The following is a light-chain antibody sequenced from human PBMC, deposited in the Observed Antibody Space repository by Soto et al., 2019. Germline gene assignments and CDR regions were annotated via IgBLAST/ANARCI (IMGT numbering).Light chain of an antibody. CDR1: QSLLHSNGYNY. CDR2: LGS. Sequence: DIVMTQSPVSLPVTPGGPASISCRSSQSLLHSNGYNYLDWYVQKPGQSPQLLIFLGSYRATGVPDRFSGSGSGTDFTLKISRVEAEDVGVYYCMQALQTPPTVGPGTKVDSK. CDR3: MQALQTPPT. J-gene: IGKJ3*01. V-gene: IGKV2-28*01.